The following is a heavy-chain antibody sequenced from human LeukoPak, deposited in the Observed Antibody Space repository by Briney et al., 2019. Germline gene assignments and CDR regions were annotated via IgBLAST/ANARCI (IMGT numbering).Heavy chain of an antibody. Sequence: GGSLRLSCAASGFTFGTYAMSWVRQAPGKGLEWGSGISDSGDGTYYAESVKGRFTISRDNSRNTLFLQVNSLRADDTAMYYCATVAAPFRFGSGTCDYWGQGTLVTVSP. D-gene: IGHD3-10*01. V-gene: IGHV3-23*01. J-gene: IGHJ4*02. CDR1: GFTFGTYA. CDR2: ISDSGDGT. CDR3: ATVAAPFRFGSGTCDY.